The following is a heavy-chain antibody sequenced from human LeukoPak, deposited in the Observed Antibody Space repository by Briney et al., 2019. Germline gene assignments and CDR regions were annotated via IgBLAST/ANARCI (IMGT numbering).Heavy chain of an antibody. CDR2: ISYDGSNK. Sequence: GGSLRLSCAASGFTFSSYAMHWVRQAPGKGLEWVAVISYDGSNKYYADSVKGRFTISRDNSKNTLYLQMNSLRAEDTAVYYCARGTYITIFDWGQGTLVTVSS. CDR3: ARGTYITIFD. D-gene: IGHD3-3*01. V-gene: IGHV3-30-3*01. CDR1: GFTFSSYA. J-gene: IGHJ4*02.